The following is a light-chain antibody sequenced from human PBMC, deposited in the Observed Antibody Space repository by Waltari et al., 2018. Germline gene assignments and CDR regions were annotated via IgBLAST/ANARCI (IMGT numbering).Light chain of an antibody. J-gene: IGLJ2*01. CDR1: RGDCGGYYY. Sequence: QSALTQPRSVSGSPGQSVTLSCTGTRGDCGGYYYVSWYQQYPGKAPKLVIYSVTRRPSGVPDRFSGSRSGNTASLTISGLQHEDEADYYCSSYAGSDTYILFGGGTKLTVL. V-gene: IGLV2-11*01. CDR2: SVT. CDR3: SSYAGSDTYIL.